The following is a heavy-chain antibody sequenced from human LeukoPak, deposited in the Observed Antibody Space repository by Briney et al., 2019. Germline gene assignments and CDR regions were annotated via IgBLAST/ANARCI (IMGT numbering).Heavy chain of an antibody. Sequence: PETLSLTCTVSGGSISSSSYYWGWIRQPPGKGLEWIGSIYYSGSTYYNPSLKSRVTISVDTSKNQFSLKLSSVTAADTAVYYCARHGRVTANYYYYYGMDVWGQGTTVTASS. CDR2: IYYSGST. CDR3: ARHGRVTANYYYYYGMDV. V-gene: IGHV4-39*01. J-gene: IGHJ6*02. D-gene: IGHD2-21*02. CDR1: GGSISSSSYY.